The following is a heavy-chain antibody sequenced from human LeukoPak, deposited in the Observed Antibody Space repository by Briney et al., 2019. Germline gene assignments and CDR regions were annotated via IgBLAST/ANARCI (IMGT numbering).Heavy chain of an antibody. Sequence: SVKVSCEASGGTFSSYAISWVRQAPGQGLEWMGGIIPIFGTANYAQKFQGRVTITADESTSTAYMELSSLRSEDTAVYYCARQGAVWKYYFDYWGQGTLVTVSS. CDR1: GGTFSSYA. D-gene: IGHD1-1*01. CDR2: IIPIFGTA. J-gene: IGHJ4*02. CDR3: ARQGAVWKYYFDY. V-gene: IGHV1-69*01.